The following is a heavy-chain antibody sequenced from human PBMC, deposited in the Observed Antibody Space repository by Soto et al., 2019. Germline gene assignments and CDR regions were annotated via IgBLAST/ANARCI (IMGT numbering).Heavy chain of an antibody. CDR1: GGSISSGDYY. Sequence: QVQLQESGPGLVKPSQTLSLTCTVSGGSISSGDYYWSWIRQPPGKGLEWIGYIYYSGSTYYNPSLKSRVTISGDTSKNQFSLKLTSVTAADTAVYHCARVWYSGRRMDYWGQGTLVTVSS. CDR3: ARVWYSGRRMDY. V-gene: IGHV4-30-4*01. CDR2: IYYSGST. D-gene: IGHD6-13*01. J-gene: IGHJ4*02.